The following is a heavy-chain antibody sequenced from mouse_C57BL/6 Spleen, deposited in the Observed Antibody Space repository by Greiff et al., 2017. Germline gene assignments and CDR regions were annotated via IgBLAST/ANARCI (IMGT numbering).Heavy chain of an antibody. J-gene: IGHJ4*01. CDR3: ARRPYYYGSPYYAMDY. CDR1: GYTFTGYW. CDR2: ILPGSGST. V-gene: IGHV1-9*01. D-gene: IGHD1-1*01. Sequence: QVTLKESGAELMKPGASVKLSCKATGYTFTGYWIEWVKQRPGHGLEWIGEILPGSGSTNYNEKFKGKATFTADTSSNTAYMQLSSLTTEDSAIYYCARRPYYYGSPYYAMDYWGQGTSVTVSS.